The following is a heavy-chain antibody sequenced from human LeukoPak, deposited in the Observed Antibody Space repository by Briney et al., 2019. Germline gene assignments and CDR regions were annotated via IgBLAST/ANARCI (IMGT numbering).Heavy chain of an antibody. CDR3: ARASSSQYHFDY. D-gene: IGHD6-6*01. CDR2: ISSSSSYI. CDR1: GFTFINYA. Sequence: TGGSPRLSCAASGFTFINYAMTWVRQAPGKGLEWVSSISSSSSYIYNADSLKGRFTISRDNAKNSLYLQMNSLRADDTAVYYCARASSSQYHFDYWGQGTLVTVSS. V-gene: IGHV3-21*01. J-gene: IGHJ4*02.